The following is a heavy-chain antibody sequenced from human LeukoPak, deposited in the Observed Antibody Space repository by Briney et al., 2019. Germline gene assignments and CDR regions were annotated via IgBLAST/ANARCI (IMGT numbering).Heavy chain of an antibody. CDR1: GYTFTGYY. V-gene: IGHV1-2*02. D-gene: IGHD6-19*01. CDR2: INPNSGGT. J-gene: IGHJ4*02. CDR3: ARAPGYSSVFDY. Sequence: ASVKVSCKASGYTFTGYYMHWVRQAPGQGLEWMGWINPNSGGTNYAQKFQGRVTMTRDTSISTAYMELSRLRSDDTAVYYCARAPGYSSVFDYWGQGTLVTVSS.